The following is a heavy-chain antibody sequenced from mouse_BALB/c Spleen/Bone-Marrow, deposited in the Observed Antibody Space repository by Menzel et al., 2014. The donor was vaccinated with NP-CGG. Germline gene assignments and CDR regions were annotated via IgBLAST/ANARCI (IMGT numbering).Heavy chain of an antibody. Sequence: DVQLQESGPDLVKPSQSLSLTCTVTGYSITSTYSWHWIRQFPGNKLEWMGYIHYSGSAYYNPSLKSRISITRDTSKSQFFLQLHSVTTADTATYYCASTGTRGFAYWGQGTLVTVSA. V-gene: IGHV3-1*02. J-gene: IGHJ3*01. D-gene: IGHD4-1*02. CDR1: GYSITSTYS. CDR3: ASTGTRGFAY. CDR2: IHYSGSA.